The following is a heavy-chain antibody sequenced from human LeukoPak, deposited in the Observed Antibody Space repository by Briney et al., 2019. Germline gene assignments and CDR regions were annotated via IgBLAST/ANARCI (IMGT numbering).Heavy chain of an antibody. V-gene: IGHV1-2*02. Sequence: ASVKVSCKASGYTFTDYYMHWVRQAPGQGFEWMGWIAPHSGDTNYAQKFQGRVTMTRDTSISTAHMELSRLKSDDTAVYYCARDIGSGWYWIGGNYWGQGTLVTVSS. CDR2: IAPHSGDT. CDR3: ARDIGSGWYWIGGNY. CDR1: GYTFTDYY. D-gene: IGHD6-19*01. J-gene: IGHJ4*02.